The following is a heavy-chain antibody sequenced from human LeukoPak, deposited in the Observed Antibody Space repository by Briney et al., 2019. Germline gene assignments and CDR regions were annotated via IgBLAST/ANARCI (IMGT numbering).Heavy chain of an antibody. D-gene: IGHD3-3*01. CDR3: ARGGSYDFWSGYQYYMDV. Sequence: SETLSLTCAVYGGSFSGYYWSWIRQPPGKGLEWIGEINHSGSTNYNPSLKSRVTISVDTSKNQFSLKLSSVAAADTAVYYCARGGSYDFWSGYQYYMDVWGKGTTVTVSS. CDR2: INHSGST. CDR1: GGSFSGYY. J-gene: IGHJ6*03. V-gene: IGHV4-34*01.